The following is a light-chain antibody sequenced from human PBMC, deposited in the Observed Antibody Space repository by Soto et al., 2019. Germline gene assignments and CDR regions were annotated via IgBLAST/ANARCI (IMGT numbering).Light chain of an antibody. V-gene: IGKV1-9*01. J-gene: IGKJ4*01. CDR2: AAS. CDR1: LEISTF. CDR3: QQLDRYPFT. Sequence: DIQLTQSPSFLSASVGDRVTIPCRASLEISTFLAWYQKPGKAPKLLIYAASTLQTGVPSRFSGSGSGTEFTLTISSLQAEDFASYYCQQLDRYPFTFGGGTKVDIK.